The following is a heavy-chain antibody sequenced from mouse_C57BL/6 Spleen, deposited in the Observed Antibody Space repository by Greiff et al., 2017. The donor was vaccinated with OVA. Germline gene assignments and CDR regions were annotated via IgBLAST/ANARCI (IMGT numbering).Heavy chain of an antibody. D-gene: IGHD1-1*01. CDR3: TSGGSSYDSFAY. CDR1: GYTFTSYW. CDR2: IYPGNSDT. Sequence: EVQLQQSGTVLARPGASVKMSCKTSGYTFTSYWMHWVKQRPGQGLEWIGAIYPGNSDTSYNQKFKGKAKLTAVTSASTAYMELSSLTTEDSAVYYCTSGGSSYDSFAYWGQGTLVTVSA. V-gene: IGHV1-5*01. J-gene: IGHJ3*01.